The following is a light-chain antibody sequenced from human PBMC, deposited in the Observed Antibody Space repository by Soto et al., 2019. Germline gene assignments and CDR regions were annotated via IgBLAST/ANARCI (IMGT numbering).Light chain of an antibody. CDR1: QTISSW. V-gene: IGKV1-5*03. J-gene: IGKJ1*01. CDR3: QHYNSHSDA. Sequence: DIQMTQSPATLSGSVGDRVTITCRASQTISSWLAWYQQKPGKAPKLLIYKASTLKSGVPSRFSGSGSGTEITLTISSLQPDDFATYYCQHYNSHSDAFGQGTKVDI. CDR2: KAS.